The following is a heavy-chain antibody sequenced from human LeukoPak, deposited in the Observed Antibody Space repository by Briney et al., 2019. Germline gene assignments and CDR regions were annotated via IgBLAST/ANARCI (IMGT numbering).Heavy chain of an antibody. CDR1: GCSFISYD. J-gene: IGHJ4*02. V-gene: IGHV1-8*03. D-gene: IGHD1-7*01. CDR2: LNPKSGRT. CDR3: AKENFSY. Sequence: ASVRVSCKASGCSFISYDINWVRQTSGQGLEWLGWLNPKSGRTGYAQSFKGRVTITRDTSKNTAYLGLSSLKFEDTAVYYCAKENFSYGGQGTLVTVSS.